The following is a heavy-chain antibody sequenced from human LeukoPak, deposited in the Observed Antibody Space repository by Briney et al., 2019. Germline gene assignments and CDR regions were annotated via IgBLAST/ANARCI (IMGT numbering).Heavy chain of an antibody. CDR3: ARGRSSMVRGYYYYYMDV. J-gene: IGHJ6*03. Sequence: PSETLSLTCTVSGDSLSDYFWTWIRQPPGKGLEWIGNIYYSGSTNYNPSLKSRVTISVDTSKNQFSLKLSSVTAADTAVYYCARGRSSMVRGYYYYYMDVWGKGTTVTISS. D-gene: IGHD3-10*01. V-gene: IGHV4-59*01. CDR2: IYYSGST. CDR1: GDSLSDYF.